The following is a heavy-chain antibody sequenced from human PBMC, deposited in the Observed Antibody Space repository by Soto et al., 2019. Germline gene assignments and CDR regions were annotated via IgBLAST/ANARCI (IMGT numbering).Heavy chain of an antibody. J-gene: IGHJ6*02. CDR3: ARFGDPHYFYGLDV. V-gene: IGHV1-8*01. Sequence: QVQLVQSGAEVRKPGASVKVSCKASGYTFTSHDINWVRQASGQGLEWMGWMNPDSGATGYAQKFHGRVTMTRHTSIITAYIELSSLRSADTAVYYCARFGDPHYFYGLDVWGQGTTVTVSS. CDR2: MNPDSGAT. CDR1: GYTFTSHD. D-gene: IGHD3-16*01.